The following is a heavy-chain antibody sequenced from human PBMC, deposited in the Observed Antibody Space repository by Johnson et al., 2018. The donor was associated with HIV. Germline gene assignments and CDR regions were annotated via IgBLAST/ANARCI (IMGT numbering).Heavy chain of an antibody. CDR2: IIFDGVYK. CDR3: ARAGRWSGDTFDI. Sequence: QVQLVESGGGVVQPGTSLTLSCAASGFPFRDSAMHWVRQAPGRGMEWLAVIIFDGVYKHHAESVRGRFTISRDNSKATLYLQMNSLRAGDTAVYYCARAGRWSGDTFDIWGQGTMVTVSS. V-gene: IGHV3-30-3*01. J-gene: IGHJ3*02. D-gene: IGHD3-10*01. CDR1: GFPFRDSA.